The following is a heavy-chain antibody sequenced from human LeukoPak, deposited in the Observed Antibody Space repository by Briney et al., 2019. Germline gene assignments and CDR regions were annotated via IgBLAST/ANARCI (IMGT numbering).Heavy chain of an antibody. CDR3: AKGPRVMAYYDILTGYPLYFDY. V-gene: IGHV3-23*01. D-gene: IGHD3-9*01. Sequence: PGGTLRLSCAASGFTFSSYGMSWVRQAPGKGLEWVSAISGSGGSTYYADSVKGRFTISRDNSKNTLYLQMNSLRAEDTAVYYCAKGPRVMAYYDILTGYPLYFDYWGQGTLVTVSS. CDR2: ISGSGGST. J-gene: IGHJ4*02. CDR1: GFTFSSYG.